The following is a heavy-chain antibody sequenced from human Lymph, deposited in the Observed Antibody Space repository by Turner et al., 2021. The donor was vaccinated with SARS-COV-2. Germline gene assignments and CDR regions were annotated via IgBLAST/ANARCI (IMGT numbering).Heavy chain of an antibody. Sequence: EVQLVETGGGLIQPGGSLRLSCAASGLTVSSNYMTWVRQAPGKGLEWVSVIYSGGSTFYADSVKGRFTISRDNSKNTLYLQMNSLRAEDTAVYYCARYLVVYGMDVWGQGTTVTVSS. D-gene: IGHD3-10*01. CDR3: ARYLVVYGMDV. V-gene: IGHV3-53*02. CDR2: IYSGGST. J-gene: IGHJ6*02. CDR1: GLTVSSNY.